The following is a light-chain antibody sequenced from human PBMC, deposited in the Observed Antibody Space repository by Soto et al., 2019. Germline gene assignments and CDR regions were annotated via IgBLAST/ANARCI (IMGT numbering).Light chain of an antibody. CDR3: SSYTTISTLYV. V-gene: IGLV2-14*03. J-gene: IGLJ1*01. Sequence: QSVLTQPASVSGSPGQSITISCTGTSSDINTYIYISWYQQHPGKAPKLIIYDVTNRPPGVSNRFSGSKSGNTASLTISGLQAEDEADYYCSSYTTISTLYVFGSGTKAPS. CDR1: SSDINTYIY. CDR2: DVT.